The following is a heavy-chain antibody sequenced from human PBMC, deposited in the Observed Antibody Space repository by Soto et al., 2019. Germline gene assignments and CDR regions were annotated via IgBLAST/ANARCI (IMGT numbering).Heavy chain of an antibody. Sequence: QLHLVQSGAVVKKPGASVTVSCSASGYPVTAYYMHWVRQAPGRGLEGMGGINPATGAAKYTQTFRGRVTMNRATSTSTVFMELSGLASEDTAVFYCARGGGVGVAGSAAFDMWGQGTLVTVSS. V-gene: IGHV1-2*02. CDR3: ARGGGVGVAGSAAFDM. J-gene: IGHJ3*02. CDR2: INPATGAA. D-gene: IGHD3-3*01. CDR1: GYPVTAYY.